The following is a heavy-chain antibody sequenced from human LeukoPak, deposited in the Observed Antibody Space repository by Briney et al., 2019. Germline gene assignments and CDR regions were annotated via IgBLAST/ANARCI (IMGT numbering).Heavy chain of an antibody. D-gene: IGHD3-16*01. CDR2: ISWNSGSI. CDR3: AREGVLGAGFDA. V-gene: IGHV3-9*01. J-gene: IGHJ5*02. CDR1: GFTFDDYA. Sequence: PGRSLRLSCAASGFTFDDYAMHWVRQAPGKSLEWVSGISWNSGSIGYADSVKGRFTISRDNAKNSLYLQMNSLRPEDTALYYCAREGVLGAGFDAWGQGTLVAVSS.